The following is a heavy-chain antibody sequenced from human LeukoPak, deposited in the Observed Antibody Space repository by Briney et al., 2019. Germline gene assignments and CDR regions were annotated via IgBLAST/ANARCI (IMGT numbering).Heavy chain of an antibody. CDR1: GFTFVDYA. V-gene: IGHV3-9*01. CDR2: ISWNSGSI. CDR3: AKDGMDV. Sequence: PGGSLRLSCAASGFTFVDYALHWVRQAPGKGLEWVSGISWNSGSIGYADSVKGRFTISRDNAKNSLYLQMNSLRAEDTALYYCAKDGMDVWGQGTTVTVSS. J-gene: IGHJ6*02.